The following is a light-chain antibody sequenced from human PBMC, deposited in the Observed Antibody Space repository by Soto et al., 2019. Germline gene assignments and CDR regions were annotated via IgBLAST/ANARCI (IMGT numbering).Light chain of an antibody. Sequence: EIVMTQSPVTLSVSPGERATLSCRASQSVSSNLAWYQQKPGQAPRLLIYDASTRATGVPARFSGSGSGTEFTLTISSLQSEDFAVYYCQQYNNCPTVMYTFGQGTKLEIK. CDR2: DAS. J-gene: IGKJ2*01. V-gene: IGKV3-15*01. CDR1: QSVSSN. CDR3: QQYNNCPTVMYT.